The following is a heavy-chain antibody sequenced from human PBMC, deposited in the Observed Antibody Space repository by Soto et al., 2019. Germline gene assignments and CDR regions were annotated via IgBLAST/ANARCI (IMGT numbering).Heavy chain of an antibody. Sequence: SVKVSCKASGGTFSSYAISWVRQAPGQGLEWMGGIIPIFGTANYAQKFQGRVTITADESTSTAYMELSSLRSEDTAVYYCARDLAVAGKVDYWGQGTLVTVSS. D-gene: IGHD6-19*01. CDR2: IIPIFGTA. CDR1: GGTFSSYA. CDR3: ARDLAVAGKVDY. J-gene: IGHJ4*02. V-gene: IGHV1-69*13.